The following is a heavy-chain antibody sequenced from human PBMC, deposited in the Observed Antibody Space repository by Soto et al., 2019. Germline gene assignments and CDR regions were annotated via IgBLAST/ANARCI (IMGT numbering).Heavy chain of an antibody. D-gene: IGHD1-26*01. CDR3: ISTLGARFDY. V-gene: IGHV1-46*03. Sequence: ASVKVSCKASGFTFTSYFMHWVRQAPGQGLEWMGVINPSIGTTTYAQKFQGRVTMTSDTSTSSVYMEVSSLRSEDTAVYYCISTLGARFDYWGQGTLVTVSS. J-gene: IGHJ4*02. CDR2: INPSIGTT. CDR1: GFTFTSYF.